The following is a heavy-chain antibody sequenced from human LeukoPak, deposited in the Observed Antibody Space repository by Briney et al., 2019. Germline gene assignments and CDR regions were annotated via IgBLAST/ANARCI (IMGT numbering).Heavy chain of an antibody. J-gene: IGHJ4*02. CDR1: GFTFSSYE. CDR3: ARARSGYYYVY. CDR2: ISSSGSTI. Sequence: GSLRLSCAASGFTFSSYEMNWVRQAPGKGLEWVSYISSSGSTIYYADSVKGRFTISRDNAKNSLYLQMNSLIAEDTAVYYCARARSGYYYVYWGQGTLVTVSS. D-gene: IGHD3-22*01. V-gene: IGHV3-48*03.